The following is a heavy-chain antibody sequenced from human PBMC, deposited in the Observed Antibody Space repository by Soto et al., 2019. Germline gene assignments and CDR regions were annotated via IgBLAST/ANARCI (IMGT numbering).Heavy chain of an antibody. Sequence: SETLSLTCTVSGGSISSGDYYWSWIRQPPGKGLEWIGYISYSGSTYYNPSLKSRVTISLGTSKNHFSLKLSSVTAADTAVYFCARENRAMVRGTIAGFDYWGQGTLVTVSS. CDR2: ISYSGST. J-gene: IGHJ4*02. D-gene: IGHD3-10*01. CDR1: GGSISSGDYY. CDR3: ARENRAMVRGTIAGFDY. V-gene: IGHV4-30-4*01.